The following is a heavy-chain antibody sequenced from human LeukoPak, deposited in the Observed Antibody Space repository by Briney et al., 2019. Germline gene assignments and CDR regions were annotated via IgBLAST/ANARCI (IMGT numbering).Heavy chain of an antibody. D-gene: IGHD3-10*01. CDR2: VYYSGRT. J-gene: IGHJ5*02. CDR1: GGSISSYY. CDR3: ARVGYGSGSYNWFDP. V-gene: IGHV4-59*01. Sequence: PSETLSLTCTVSGGSISSYYWSWIRQPPGKGLEWIGYVYYSGRTNYNPSLKSRVTISVDTSKNQFSLKLSSVTAADTAVYYCARVGYGSGSYNWFDPWGQGTLVTVSS.